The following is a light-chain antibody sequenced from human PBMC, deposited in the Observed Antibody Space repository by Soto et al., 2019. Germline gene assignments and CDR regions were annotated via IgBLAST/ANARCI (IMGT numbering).Light chain of an antibody. CDR1: QSAGSSY. Sequence: EIVLTQSPGTLSLSPGERATLSCRASQSAGSSYLAWYQQKPGQAPRLLIYATSSRATGIPDRFSGSGSGTDFTLTISRLEPEDFAVYYCQQYQTFGPGTKVDI. V-gene: IGKV3-20*01. CDR3: QQYQT. J-gene: IGKJ3*01. CDR2: ATS.